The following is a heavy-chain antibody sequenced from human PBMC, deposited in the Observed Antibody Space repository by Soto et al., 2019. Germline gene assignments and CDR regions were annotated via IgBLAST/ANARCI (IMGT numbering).Heavy chain of an antibody. CDR2: INGYTGNT. J-gene: IGHJ6*02. CDR1: GYTFTSYG. V-gene: IGHV1-18*01. D-gene: IGHD3-16*01. CDR3: ARSWVTGKGGMDV. Sequence: QVQLVQSGGEVKKPGASVKVSCKASGYTFTSYGFSWVRLAPGQGLEWMGWINGYTGNTHYAQKFQGRVTMTIDTSTSTAYMELWTLISDDTAVYYCARSWVTGKGGMDVWGQGTTVTVSS.